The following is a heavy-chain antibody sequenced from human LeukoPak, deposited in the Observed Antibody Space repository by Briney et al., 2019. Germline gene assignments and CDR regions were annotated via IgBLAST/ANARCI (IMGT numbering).Heavy chain of an antibody. V-gene: IGHV5-51*01. D-gene: IGHD2-21*02. CDR3: ARHLRPPEHIVVVTATPDY. CDR1: GYSFTSYW. CDR2: IYPGDSDT. J-gene: IGHJ4*01. Sequence: GESLKISCKGSGYSFTSYWIGWVRQMPGKGLEWMGIIYPGDSDTRYSPSFQGQVTISADKSISTAYLQWSSLKASDTAMYYCARHLRPPEHIVVVTATPDYWGQEPWSPSPQ.